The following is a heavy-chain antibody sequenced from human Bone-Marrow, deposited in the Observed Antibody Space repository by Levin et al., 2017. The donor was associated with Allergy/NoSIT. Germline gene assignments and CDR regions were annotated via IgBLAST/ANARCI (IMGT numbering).Heavy chain of an antibody. V-gene: IGHV3-30-3*01. D-gene: IGHD6-13*01. CDR1: GFTFSSYA. J-gene: IGHJ4*02. Sequence: GGSLRLSCAASGFTFSSYAMHWVRQAPGKGLEWVAVISYDGSNKYYADSVKGRFTISRDNSKNTLYLQMNSLRAEDTAVYYCARDVGTSSSSWYYFDYWGQGTLVTVSS. CDR3: ARDVGTSSSSWYYFDY. CDR2: ISYDGSNK.